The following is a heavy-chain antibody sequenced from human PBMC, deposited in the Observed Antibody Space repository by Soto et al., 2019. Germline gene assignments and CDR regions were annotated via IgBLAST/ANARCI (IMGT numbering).Heavy chain of an antibody. Sequence: QVQLVQSGAEVKKPGASVKVSCKASGYTFTSYDINWVRQATGQGLEWMGWMNPNSGNTGYAQRFQGRVTMXXNXSXITAYMELSSLRSEDTAVYYCARVYDFWSGYYLLGYWGQGTLVTVSS. D-gene: IGHD3-3*01. J-gene: IGHJ4*02. CDR2: MNPNSGNT. V-gene: IGHV1-8*01. CDR1: GYTFTSYD. CDR3: ARVYDFWSGYYLLGY.